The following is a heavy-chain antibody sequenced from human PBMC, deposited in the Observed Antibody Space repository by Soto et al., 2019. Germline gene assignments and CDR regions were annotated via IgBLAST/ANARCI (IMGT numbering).Heavy chain of an antibody. V-gene: IGHV1-18*01. CDR2: ISAYNGNT. D-gene: IGHD3-3*01. CDR1: GYTFTSYG. CDR3: ARDSLRFLEWLSSEYYYYGMDV. J-gene: IGHJ6*02. Sequence: QVQLVQSGAEVKKPGASVKVSCKASGYTFTSYGISWVRQAPGQGLEWMGWISAYNGNTNYAQKLQGRVTMNTDTSTSTAYLELRSLRSDDTAVYYCARDSLRFLEWLSSEYYYYGMDVWGQGTTVTVSS.